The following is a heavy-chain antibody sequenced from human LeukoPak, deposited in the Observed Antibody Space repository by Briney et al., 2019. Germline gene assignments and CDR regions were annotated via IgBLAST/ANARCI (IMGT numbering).Heavy chain of an antibody. J-gene: IGHJ4*02. CDR3: ARGKRRFDI. V-gene: IGHV3-11*01. Sequence: GGSLRLSCAASEFTFSDHYMTWIRQSPGKGLEWISYISPSAYSTYYADSVKGRFSISRDNAKNSLYLQMNSLRVEDTAIYYCARGKRRFDIWGQGTLVTDSS. CDR2: ISPSAYST. CDR1: EFTFSDHY.